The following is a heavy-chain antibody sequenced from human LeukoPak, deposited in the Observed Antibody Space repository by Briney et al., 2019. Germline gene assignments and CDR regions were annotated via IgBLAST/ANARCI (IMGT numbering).Heavy chain of an antibody. CDR3: AKDRPRITMVRGVIEDY. Sequence: QPGGSLRLSCAASGFTFSSYSMNWVRQAPGKGLEWVSYISSSSSTIYYADSVKGRFTISRDNAKNSLYLQMNSLRAEDTAVYYCAKDRPRITMVRGVIEDYWGQGTLVTVSS. D-gene: IGHD3-10*01. CDR1: GFTFSSYS. CDR2: ISSSSSTI. J-gene: IGHJ4*02. V-gene: IGHV3-48*01.